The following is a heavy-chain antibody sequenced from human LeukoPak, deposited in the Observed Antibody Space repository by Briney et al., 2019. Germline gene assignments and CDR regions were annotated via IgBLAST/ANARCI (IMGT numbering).Heavy chain of an antibody. CDR1: GFIFSNYA. CDR2: ISGSGGST. V-gene: IGHV3-23*01. J-gene: IGHJ4*02. Sequence: GGSLRLSCAASGFIFSNYAMSWVRQAPGKRLEWVSAISGSGGSTYYADSVKGRFTISRDNSKNTLYLQMNSLRAEDTAVYYCAKDDYGASDCWGQRTLVTVSS. CDR3: AKDDYGASDC. D-gene: IGHD4-17*01.